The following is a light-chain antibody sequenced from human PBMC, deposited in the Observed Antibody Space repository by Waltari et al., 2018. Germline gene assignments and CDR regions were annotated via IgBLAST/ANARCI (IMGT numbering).Light chain of an antibody. CDR1: SSDVGGYDF. J-gene: IGLJ1*01. Sequence: QSAPTQPASVSGSPGQSITISCTGTSSDVGGYDFVPPHQQYPGKAPKVMIYGVNNRPSGVSNRFSGSKSGNTASLIISGLQADDEADYYCSSYTTSGTLVFGTGTKVTVL. V-gene: IGLV2-14*01. CDR3: SSYTTSGTLV. CDR2: GVN.